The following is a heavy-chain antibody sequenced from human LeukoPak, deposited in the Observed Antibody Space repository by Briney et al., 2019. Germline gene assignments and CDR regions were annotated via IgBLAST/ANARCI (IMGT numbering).Heavy chain of an antibody. CDR1: GGTFSSYA. CDR3: ARDLRGFYYGSGSYSFDY. V-gene: IGHV1-69*13. Sequence: SVKVSCKTSGGTFSSYAISWVRQAPGQGLEWMGGIIPVFGTAKYAQMFQGRVTITADESTSTAYMDLSSLRSDDTAVYYCARDLRGFYYGSGSYSFDYWGQGTLVTVSS. CDR2: IIPVFGTA. D-gene: IGHD3-10*01. J-gene: IGHJ4*02.